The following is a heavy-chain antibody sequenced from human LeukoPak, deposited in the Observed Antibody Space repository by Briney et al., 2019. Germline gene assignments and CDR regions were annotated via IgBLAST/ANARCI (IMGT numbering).Heavy chain of an antibody. V-gene: IGHV1-18*01. J-gene: IGHJ4*02. CDR3: ARDPSRFDWLPRAYFDY. CDR2: ISAYNGNT. CDR1: GYTFTSYG. Sequence: ASVKVSCXASGYTFTSYGISWVRQAPGQGLEWMGWISAYNGNTNYAQKLQGRVTMTTDTSTSTAYMELRSLRSDDTAVYYCARDPSRFDWLPRAYFDYWGQGTLVTVSS. D-gene: IGHD3-9*01.